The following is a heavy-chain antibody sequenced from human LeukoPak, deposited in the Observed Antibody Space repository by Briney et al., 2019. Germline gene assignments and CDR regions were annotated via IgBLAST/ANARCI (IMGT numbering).Heavy chain of an antibody. CDR1: GGSISSGSYY. V-gene: IGHV4-61*02. Sequence: SETLSLTCTVSGGSISSGSYYWSWIRQPAGKVLEWIGRIYTSGSTNYNPSLKSRVTISVDTSKNQFSLKLSSVTAADTAVYYCARDLGGYCSSTSCYTGARREPPRSGWFDPWGQGTLVTVSS. J-gene: IGHJ5*02. CDR3: ARDLGGYCSSTSCYTGARREPPRSGWFDP. CDR2: IYTSGST. D-gene: IGHD2-2*02.